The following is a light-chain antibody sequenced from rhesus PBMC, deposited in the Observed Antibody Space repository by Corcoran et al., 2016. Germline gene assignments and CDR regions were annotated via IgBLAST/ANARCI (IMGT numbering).Light chain of an antibody. CDR2: EAS. Sequence: DIQMTQSPSSLSASVGDRVTITCRASQDITNDLAWYQQRPGETPKLLIFEASSLQSGIPSRFTGLGSGTDFTLTVSSLQSEDFATYFCQHYYTTPFSFGQGTKVEIK. CDR1: QDITND. CDR3: QHYYTTPFS. V-gene: IGKV1-25*01. J-gene: IGKJ2*01.